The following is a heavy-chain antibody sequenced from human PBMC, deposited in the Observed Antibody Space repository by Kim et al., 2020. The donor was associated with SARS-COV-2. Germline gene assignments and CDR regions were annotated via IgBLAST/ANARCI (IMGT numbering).Heavy chain of an antibody. D-gene: IGHD1-7*01. CDR3: ARGDSHGTTYYFDY. Sequence: SETLSLTCAVYGGSFSGYYWSWIRQPPGKGLEWIGEINHSGSTNYNPSLKSRVTISVDTSKNQFSLKLSSVTAADTAVYYCARGDSHGTTYYFDYWGQGTLVTVSS. CDR2: INHSGST. J-gene: IGHJ4*02. CDR1: GGSFSGYY. V-gene: IGHV4-34*01.